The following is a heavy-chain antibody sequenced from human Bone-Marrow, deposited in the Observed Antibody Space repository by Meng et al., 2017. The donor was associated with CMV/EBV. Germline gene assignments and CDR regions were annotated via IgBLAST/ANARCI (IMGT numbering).Heavy chain of an antibody. D-gene: IGHD2-2*01. J-gene: IGHJ6*02. CDR2: ISAYNGNT. CDR3: ARWLVVVPAAQIIYYGMDV. Sequence: ASVKVSCKASGYTFTGYYMHWVRQAPGQGLEWMGWISAYNGNTNYAQKLQGRVTMTTDTSTSTAHMELRSLRSDDTAVYYCARWLVVVPAAQIIYYGMDVWGQGTTVTVSS. CDR1: GYTFTGYY. V-gene: IGHV1-18*04.